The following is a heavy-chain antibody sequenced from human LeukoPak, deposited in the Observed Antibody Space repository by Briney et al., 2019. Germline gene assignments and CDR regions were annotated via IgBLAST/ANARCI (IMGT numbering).Heavy chain of an antibody. Sequence: PGGSLRLSCAASGFTFSSYWMGWVRQAPGKGLEWVANIKQDGSEKYYVDSVKGRFTISRDNAKNPLYLQMNSLRAEDTAVYYCARDSYGSGSQAVFDYWGQGTLVTVSS. CDR2: IKQDGSEK. CDR3: ARDSYGSGSQAVFDY. D-gene: IGHD3-10*01. V-gene: IGHV3-7*01. J-gene: IGHJ4*02. CDR1: GFTFSSYW.